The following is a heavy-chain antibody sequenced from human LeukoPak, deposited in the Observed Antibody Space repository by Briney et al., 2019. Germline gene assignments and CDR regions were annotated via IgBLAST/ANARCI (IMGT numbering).Heavy chain of an antibody. D-gene: IGHD6-19*01. V-gene: IGHV3-33*01. CDR2: IWYDGSNK. J-gene: IGHJ4*02. CDR3: ARLRGQWLDY. Sequence: GGSLRLSCAASGFTFSTYGMHWVRQAPGKGLEWVAVIWYDGSNKYYADSVEGRFTISRDNSKNTLYLQMKSLRAEDTAVYYCARLRGQWLDYWGQGTLVTVSS. CDR1: GFTFSTYG.